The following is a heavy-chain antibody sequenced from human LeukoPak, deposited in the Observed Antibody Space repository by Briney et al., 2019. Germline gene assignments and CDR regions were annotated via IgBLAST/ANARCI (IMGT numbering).Heavy chain of an antibody. Sequence: GASVKVSCKASGYTFTGYYMHWVRQAPGQGLEWMGWINPNSGGTNYAQKFQGRVTMTRDTSISTAYMELSRLRSDDTAVYYCARDYGSGSYRFDPWGQGTLVTVSS. CDR1: GYTFTGYY. V-gene: IGHV1-2*02. D-gene: IGHD3-10*01. CDR3: ARDYGSGSYRFDP. J-gene: IGHJ5*02. CDR2: INPNSGGT.